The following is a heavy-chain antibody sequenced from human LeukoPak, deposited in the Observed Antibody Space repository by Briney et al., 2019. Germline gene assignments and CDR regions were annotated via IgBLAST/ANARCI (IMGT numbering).Heavy chain of an antibody. D-gene: IGHD5-12*01. CDR1: GFTFSSYA. Sequence: GGSLRLSCAASGFTFSSYAMSWVRQAPGKGLEWVSAISGSGGSTYYADSVKGRFTISRDNSKNTLYLQMNSLRAEDTAVYYCAKEGGFSGYDWGYCYGMDVWGQGTTVTVSS. V-gene: IGHV3-23*01. CDR2: ISGSGGST. CDR3: AKEGGFSGYDWGYCYGMDV. J-gene: IGHJ6*02.